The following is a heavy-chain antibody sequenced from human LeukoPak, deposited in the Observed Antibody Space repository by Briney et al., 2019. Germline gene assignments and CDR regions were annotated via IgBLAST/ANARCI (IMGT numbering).Heavy chain of an antibody. CDR2: INPNSGGT. CDR1: GYTFTGYS. D-gene: IGHD2-2*01. J-gene: IGHJ5*02. CDR3: ARGPLYCSSTSCYSNWFDP. Sequence: ASVKVSCTASGYTFTGYSMHWVRQAPGQGLEWMGWINPNSGGTNYAQKFLGRVTMTRDTSISTAYMELSTLRSDDTAVYHCARGPLYCSSTSCYSNWFDPWGQGTLVTVSS. V-gene: IGHV1-2*02.